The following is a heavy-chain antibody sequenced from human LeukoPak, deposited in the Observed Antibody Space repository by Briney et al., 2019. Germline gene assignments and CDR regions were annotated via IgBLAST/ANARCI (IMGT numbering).Heavy chain of an antibody. Sequence: PGGSLRLSCAASGFTFSSNGMHWVRQAPGKGLEWVAFIRYDGSNKYYADSVKGRFTISRDNSKNTLYLQMNSLRAEDTAVYYCAKLTLNTNCTNGVCWNWFDPWGQGTLVTVSS. V-gene: IGHV3-30*02. CDR1: GFTFSSNG. CDR3: AKLTLNTNCTNGVCWNWFDP. J-gene: IGHJ5*02. D-gene: IGHD2-8*01. CDR2: IRYDGSNK.